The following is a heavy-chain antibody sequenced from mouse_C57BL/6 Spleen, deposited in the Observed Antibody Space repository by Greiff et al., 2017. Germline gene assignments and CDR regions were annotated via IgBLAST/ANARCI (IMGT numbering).Heavy chain of an antibody. Sequence: EVQLQQSGPVLVKPGASVKMSCKASGYTFTDYYMNWVKQSHGKSLEWIGVINPYNGGTSYNQKFKGKATLTVDKSSSTAYMELNSLTSEDSAVYYCARDYYGSSYRYWGQGTTLTVSS. CDR1: GYTFTDYY. CDR3: ARDYYGSSYRY. V-gene: IGHV1-19*01. D-gene: IGHD1-1*01. J-gene: IGHJ2*01. CDR2: INPYNGGT.